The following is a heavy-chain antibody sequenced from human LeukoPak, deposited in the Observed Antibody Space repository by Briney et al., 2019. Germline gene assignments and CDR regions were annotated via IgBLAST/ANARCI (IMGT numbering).Heavy chain of an antibody. J-gene: IGHJ4*02. CDR3: ARGDGGSYQGRFDY. CDR1: GFTFSSYW. Sequence: LPGGSLRLSCPASGFTFSSYWMHWVRHAPGKGLVWVSRIKSDDSSTSYADSVKGRFTISRDNAKNTLYLQMNSLRAEDTAVYYCARGDGGSYQGRFDYWGQGTLVTVSS. CDR2: IKSDDSST. D-gene: IGHD1-26*01. V-gene: IGHV3-74*01.